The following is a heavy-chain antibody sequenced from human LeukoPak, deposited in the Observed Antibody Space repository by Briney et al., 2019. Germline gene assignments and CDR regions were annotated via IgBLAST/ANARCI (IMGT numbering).Heavy chain of an antibody. CDR2: ISSSSSYI. Sequence: KPGGSLRLSCAASGFTFSSYSMNWVRQAPGKGLEWVSSISSSSSYIYYADSVKGRFTISRDNAKNSLYLQMNSLRAEDTAVYYCARGPDPSHYDFWSGPGGDWGQGTLVTVSS. D-gene: IGHD3-3*01. CDR1: GFTFSSYS. V-gene: IGHV3-21*01. CDR3: ARGPDPSHYDFWSGPGGD. J-gene: IGHJ4*02.